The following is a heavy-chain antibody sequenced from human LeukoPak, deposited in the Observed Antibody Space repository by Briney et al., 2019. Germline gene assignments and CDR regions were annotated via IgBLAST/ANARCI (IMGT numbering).Heavy chain of an antibody. Sequence: GGSLRLSCVASVYTLTSNYTSCVRHAPRGGLEWVLVIYSDGSTYDADCVKGRFTISRNNSKITMYLQIDSQRAEYTSVYYCARGRSGSYYAYWGQGTLVTVSS. CDR1: VYTLTSNY. V-gene: IGHV3-66*02. D-gene: IGHD1-26*01. CDR3: ARGRSGSYYAY. CDR2: IYSDGST. J-gene: IGHJ4*02.